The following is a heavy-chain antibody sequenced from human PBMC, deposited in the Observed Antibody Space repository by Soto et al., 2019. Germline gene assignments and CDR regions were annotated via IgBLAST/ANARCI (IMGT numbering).Heavy chain of an antibody. D-gene: IGHD2-8*01. CDR1: GYTFTSYG. Sequence: QVRLVQSGAEVKKPGASVKVSCKASGYTFTSYGVNWVRQAPGQGLEWMGWIRYYNNSTNYAQKLQGRVTMTTDTSTNTAYMQLRSLRSDDTAVYYCARHGNGDDYWGQGTLVTVSS. V-gene: IGHV1-18*01. J-gene: IGHJ4*02. CDR2: IRYYNNST. CDR3: ARHGNGDDY.